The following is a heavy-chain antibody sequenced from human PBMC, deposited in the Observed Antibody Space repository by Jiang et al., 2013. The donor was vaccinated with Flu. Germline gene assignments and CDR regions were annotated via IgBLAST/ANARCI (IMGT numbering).Heavy chain of an antibody. V-gene: IGHV3-23*04. CDR1: GFTFSSYA. CDR2: ISGSGGST. J-gene: IGHJ4*02. CDR3: AKGAGFGELLPHGAGESYYFDY. Sequence: QLVESGGGLVQPGGSLRLSCAASGFTFSSYAMSWVRQAPGKGLEWVSAISGSGGSTYYADSVKGRFTISRDNSKNTLYLQMNSLRAEDTAVYYCAKGAGFGELLPHGAGESYYFDYWGQGTLVTVSS. D-gene: IGHD3-10*01.